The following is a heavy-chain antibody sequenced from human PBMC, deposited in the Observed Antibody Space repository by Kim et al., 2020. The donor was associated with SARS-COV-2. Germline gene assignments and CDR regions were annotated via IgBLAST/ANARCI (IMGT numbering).Heavy chain of an antibody. CDR2: TYYRSKWYN. J-gene: IGHJ6*02. CDR3: ARNSVNPKLLWFGELLGGYYYYGMDV. V-gene: IGHV6-1*01. CDR1: GDSVSSNSAA. Sequence: SQTLSLTCAISGDSVSSNSAAWNWIRQSPSRGLEWLGRTYYRSKWYNDYAVSVKSRITINPDTSKNQFSLQLNSVTPEDTAVYYCARNSVNPKLLWFGELLGGYYYYGMDVWGQGTTVTVSS. D-gene: IGHD3-10*01.